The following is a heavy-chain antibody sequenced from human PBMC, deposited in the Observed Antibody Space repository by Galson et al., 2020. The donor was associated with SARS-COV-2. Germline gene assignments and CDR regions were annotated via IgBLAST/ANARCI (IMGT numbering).Heavy chain of an antibody. CDR3: TTRGGARGRGGPRRLDY. J-gene: IGHJ4*02. CDR2: ISPIFGTS. Sequence: SVKVSCKASGGNLTSSAISWVRQAPGQGLEWMGGISPIFGTSSYAQKFQGRLTIFADESTGTAYMTLSSLRSEDTAMYYCTTRGGARGRGGPRRLDYWGQGTLVTVSS. V-gene: IGHV1-69*13. CDR1: GGNLTSSA. D-gene: IGHD3-10*01.